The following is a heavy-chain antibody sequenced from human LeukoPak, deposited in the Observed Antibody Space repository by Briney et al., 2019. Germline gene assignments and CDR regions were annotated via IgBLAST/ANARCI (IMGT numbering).Heavy chain of an antibody. J-gene: IGHJ4*02. CDR3: TRVGYIDEGIDY. D-gene: IGHD5-24*01. V-gene: IGHV3-7*04. CDR1: GSPFSSYW. Sequence: GGSLRLSCVASGSPFSSYWMTWVRQAPGKGLEWVANIKQDGSKKSYVDSVKGRFTISRDNAKNSLYLQMNSLRAEDTAIYYCTRVGYIDEGIDYWGQGTLVTVSS. CDR2: IKQDGSKK.